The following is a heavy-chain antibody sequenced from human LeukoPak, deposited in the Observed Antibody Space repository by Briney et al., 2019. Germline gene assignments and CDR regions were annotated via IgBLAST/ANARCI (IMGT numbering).Heavy chain of an antibody. Sequence: GGSLRLSCAASGFTFSSYSMNWVRQAPGKGLEWVSSISSSSSYIYYADSVKGRFTISRDNAKNSLYLQMNSLRAEDTAVYYCARPAVAGQNWFDPWGQGTLVTVSS. V-gene: IGHV3-21*01. CDR2: ISSSSSYI. CDR1: GFTFSSYS. D-gene: IGHD6-19*01. CDR3: ARPAVAGQNWFDP. J-gene: IGHJ5*02.